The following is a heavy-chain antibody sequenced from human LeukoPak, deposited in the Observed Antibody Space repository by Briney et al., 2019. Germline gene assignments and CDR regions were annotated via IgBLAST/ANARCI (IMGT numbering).Heavy chain of an antibody. D-gene: IGHD3-10*01. CDR2: ISGSGGST. Sequence: GGSLRLSCAASGFTFSSYAMSWVRQAPGKGLEWVSAISGSGGSTYYADSVKGRFTISRDNSKNTLYLQMNSLKASDTAMYYCARRVRGGDAFDIWGQGTMVTVSS. CDR1: GFTFSSYA. V-gene: IGHV3-23*01. J-gene: IGHJ3*02. CDR3: ARRVRGGDAFDI.